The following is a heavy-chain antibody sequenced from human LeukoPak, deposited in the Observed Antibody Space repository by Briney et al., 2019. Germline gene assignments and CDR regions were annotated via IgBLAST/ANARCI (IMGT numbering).Heavy chain of an antibody. V-gene: IGHV5-51*01. CDR2: IYPGDSDI. CDR3: ARREAVAGTKDFLDY. Sequence: GESLKIPCKGSGYSFTTYWIGWVRQMPGKGLEWMGIIYPGDSDIRYSPSFQGQVTISADKSISTAYLQWSSLRASDTAMYYCARREAVAGTKDFLDYWGQGTLVTVSS. CDR1: GYSFTTYW. D-gene: IGHD6-19*01. J-gene: IGHJ4*02.